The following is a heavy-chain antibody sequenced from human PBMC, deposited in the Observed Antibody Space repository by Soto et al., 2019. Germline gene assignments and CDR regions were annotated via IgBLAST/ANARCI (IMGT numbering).Heavy chain of an antibody. CDR1: GFTVSNNY. CDR2: IYSGGYT. V-gene: IGHV3-53*01. D-gene: IGHD3-10*01. CDR3: GAPPGGGGY. Sequence: EVQLVESGGGLIQPGGSLRLSCAVSGFTVSNNYMSWVRQAPGKGLEGVSVIYSGGYTAYGDSVKGRFTISRDNSKNTPILQMNTLEAHGRAGVSWGAPPGGGGYWGQGTLVTVSS. J-gene: IGHJ4*02.